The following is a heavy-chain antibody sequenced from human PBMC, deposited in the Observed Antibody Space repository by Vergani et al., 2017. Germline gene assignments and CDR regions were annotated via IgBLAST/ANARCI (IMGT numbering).Heavy chain of an antibody. CDR1: GFTFSSYS. Sequence: EVQLVESGGGLVKPGGSLRLSCAASGFTFSSYSMNWVRQAPGKGLEWVSSISSSSSYIYYADSVKGRFTISRDNAKNSLYLQMNSLRAEDTAVYYCARVGSTITFGGVIVMPPGGLPDYWGQGTLVTVSS. D-gene: IGHD3-16*02. J-gene: IGHJ4*02. CDR2: ISSSSSYI. V-gene: IGHV3-21*01. CDR3: ARVGSTITFGGVIVMPPGGLPDY.